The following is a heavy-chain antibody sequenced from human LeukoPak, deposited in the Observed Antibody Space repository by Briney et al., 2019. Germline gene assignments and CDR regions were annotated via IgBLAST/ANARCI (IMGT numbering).Heavy chain of an antibody. Sequence: EASETLSLTCAVYGGSFSGYYWSWIRQPPGKGLEWIGEINHSGSTNYNPSLKSRVTISVDTSKNQFSLKLSSATAADTAVYYCARHRDSSGYYHVYYFDYWGQGTLVTVSS. CDR1: GGSFSGYY. D-gene: IGHD3-22*01. CDR3: ARHRDSSGYYHVYYFDY. V-gene: IGHV4-34*01. J-gene: IGHJ4*02. CDR2: INHSGST.